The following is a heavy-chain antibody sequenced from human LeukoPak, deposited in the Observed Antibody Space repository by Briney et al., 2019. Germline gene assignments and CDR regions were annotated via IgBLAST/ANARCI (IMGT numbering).Heavy chain of an antibody. J-gene: IGHJ4*02. CDR2: IYYSGST. CDR3: ANKGIGEYCGCTSCFGCDY. Sequence: SETLSLTCTVSGDSISSSSYYWGWIRQPPGKGLEWIGSIYYSGSTYYNPSLKSRVTISVDTSKNQFSLKLSSVTAADTAVYYLANKGIGEYCGCTSCFGCDYWGQGTLVTSSS. CDR1: GDSISSSSYY. V-gene: IGHV4-39*01. D-gene: IGHD2-2*01.